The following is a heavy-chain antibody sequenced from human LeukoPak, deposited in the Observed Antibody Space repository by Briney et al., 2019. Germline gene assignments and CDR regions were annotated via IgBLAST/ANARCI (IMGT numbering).Heavy chain of an antibody. CDR1: GFTFSNAW. CDR3: ANSPGYCSGGSCYLLPLDY. Sequence: GGSLRLSCAASGFTFSNAWMSWVRQAPGKGLEWVSAISGSGGSTYYADSVKGRFTISRDNSKNTLYLQMNSLRAEDTAVYYCANSPGYCSGGSCYLLPLDYWGQGTLVTVSS. D-gene: IGHD2-15*01. V-gene: IGHV3-23*01. CDR2: ISGSGGST. J-gene: IGHJ4*02.